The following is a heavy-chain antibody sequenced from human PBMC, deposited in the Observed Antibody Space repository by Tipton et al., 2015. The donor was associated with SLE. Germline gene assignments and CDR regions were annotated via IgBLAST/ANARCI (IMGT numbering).Heavy chain of an antibody. V-gene: IGHV4-59*02. CDR1: GFTVSSNY. Sequence: LRLSCAASGFTVSSNYMTWVRQAPGKGLEWIGRVSYTGNTIYNPSLESRVTISLDTSNNQVSLKVTSVTAADTAVYYCARRAEEARRSSSENWFEPWGHGTLVSVSS. CDR3: ARRAEEARRSSSENWFEP. CDR2: VSYTGNT. J-gene: IGHJ5*02. D-gene: IGHD6-6*01.